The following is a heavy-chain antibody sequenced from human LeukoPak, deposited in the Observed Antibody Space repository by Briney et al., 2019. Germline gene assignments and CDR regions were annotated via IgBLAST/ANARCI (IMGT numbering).Heavy chain of an antibody. CDR2: ISSSGSTI. J-gene: IGHJ6*02. D-gene: IGHD4-17*01. CDR1: GFTFSDYY. Sequence: GGSLRLSCAASGFTFSDYYMSWIRPAPGKGLEWVSYISSSGSTIYYADSVKGRFTISRDNATNSLYLQMNSLRAEDTAVYYCARASGVEATETYYYYGMDVWGQGTTVTVSS. CDR3: ARASGVEATETYYYYGMDV. V-gene: IGHV3-11*01.